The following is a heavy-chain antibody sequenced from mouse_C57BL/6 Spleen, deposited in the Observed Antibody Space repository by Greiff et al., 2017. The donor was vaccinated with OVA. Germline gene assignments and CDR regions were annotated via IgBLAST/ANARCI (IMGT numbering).Heavy chain of an antibody. D-gene: IGHD1-1*01. J-gene: IGHJ1*03. CDR2: IYPGSGNT. V-gene: IGHV1-76*01. CDR3: AGRSYGGSYVGYFDV. Sequence: QVQLQQSGAELVRPGASVKLSCKASGYTFTDYYIHWVKQRPGQGLEWIARIYPGSGNTYYNEKFKGKATLTVDKSSSTAYMQLSSLTSEDSAVYFCAGRSYGGSYVGYFDVWGTGTTVTVSA. CDR1: GYTFTDYY.